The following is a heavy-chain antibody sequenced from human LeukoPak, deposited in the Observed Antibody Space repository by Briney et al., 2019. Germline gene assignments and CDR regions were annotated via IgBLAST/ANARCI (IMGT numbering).Heavy chain of an antibody. CDR2: MNPNSGNT. D-gene: IGHD5-12*01. CDR1: GYTFTSYD. Sequence: ASVKVSCKASGYTFTSYDINWVRQATGQGLEWMGWMNPNSGNTGYAQKFQGRVTITRNTSISTAYMELSSLRSEDTAVYYCARDDEGYDPRGPYWGQGTLVTVSS. V-gene: IGHV1-8*03. J-gene: IGHJ4*02. CDR3: ARDDEGYDPRGPY.